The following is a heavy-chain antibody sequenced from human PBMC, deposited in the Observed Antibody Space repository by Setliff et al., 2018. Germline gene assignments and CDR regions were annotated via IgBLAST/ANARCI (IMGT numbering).Heavy chain of an antibody. Sequence: GGSLRLSCSTSGFTFDDYAMHWVRQAPGKGLEWVSLISWDGTRTNYVDSLKGRVTISRDNSKNSLFLQMNSLRAEDTAVYYCARAHSSTLSVHDYWGQGTLVTVSS. CDR2: ISWDGTRT. V-gene: IGHV3-43D*04. CDR1: GFTFDDYA. CDR3: ARAHSSTLSVHDY. J-gene: IGHJ4*02. D-gene: IGHD2-2*01.